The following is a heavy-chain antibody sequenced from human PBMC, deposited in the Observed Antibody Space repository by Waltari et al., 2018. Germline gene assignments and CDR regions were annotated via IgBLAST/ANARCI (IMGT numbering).Heavy chain of an antibody. CDR2: IYTRGST. CDR1: GGSIRSYY. CDR3: ARGAVVTAFDY. D-gene: IGHD2-15*01. J-gene: IGHJ4*02. Sequence: QVQLPESGPGLVKPSETLSLTCTVPGGSIRSYYWSWIRQPAGKGLEWIGGIYTRGSTNYNPSLKSRVTMSVDTSKNQFSLKLSSVTAADTAVYYCARGAVVTAFDYWGQGTLVTVSS. V-gene: IGHV4-4*07.